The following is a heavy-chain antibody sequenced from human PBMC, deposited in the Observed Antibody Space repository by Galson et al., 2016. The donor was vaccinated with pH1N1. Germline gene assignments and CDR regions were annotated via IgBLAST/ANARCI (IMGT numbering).Heavy chain of an antibody. Sequence: QSGAEVKKPGESLKISCRGSGYSFTSYWIAWVRQKPGKGLEWMGIVYPGDPDTRYSPSFRGLFTFSADKSIGTAYLQWSSLEASDTAIYYSARLRGGITVVREVYFDLWGQGTLVTVSP. J-gene: IGHJ4*02. V-gene: IGHV5-51*03. D-gene: IGHD3-10*01. CDR1: GYSFTSYW. CDR2: VYPGDPDT. CDR3: ARLRGGITVVREVYFDL.